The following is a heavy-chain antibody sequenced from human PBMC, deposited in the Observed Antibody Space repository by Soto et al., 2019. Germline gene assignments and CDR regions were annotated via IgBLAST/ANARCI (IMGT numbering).Heavy chain of an antibody. Sequence: QVQLQESGPGLVKPSQTLSLTCTVSGGSISSGGYYWSWIRQHPGKGLEWIGYIYYSGSTYYNPSLKRRVTLSVDPSKDQFSLKVGSGTGAGTAVYLRARTVLSLGWRWFLDVWGQGTTVTVSS. D-gene: IGHD2-15*01. CDR1: GGSISSGGYY. CDR2: IYYSGST. CDR3: ARTVLSLGWRWFLDV. V-gene: IGHV4-31*03. J-gene: IGHJ6*02.